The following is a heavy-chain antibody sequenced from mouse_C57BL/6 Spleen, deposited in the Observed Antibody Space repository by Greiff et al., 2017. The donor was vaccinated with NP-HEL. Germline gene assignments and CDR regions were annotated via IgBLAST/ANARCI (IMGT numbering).Heavy chain of an antibody. CDR3: ARSDDGSRNFDY. D-gene: IGHD1-1*01. J-gene: IGHJ2*01. CDR2: IYPGDGDT. Sequence: VQLQQSGPELVKPGASVKISCKASGYAFSSSWMNWVKQRPGQGLEWIGRIYPGDGDTNYNGKFKGKATLTADKSSSTAYMQLSSLTSEDSAVYFCARSDDGSRNFDYWGQGTTLTVSS. CDR1: GYAFSSSW. V-gene: IGHV1-82*01.